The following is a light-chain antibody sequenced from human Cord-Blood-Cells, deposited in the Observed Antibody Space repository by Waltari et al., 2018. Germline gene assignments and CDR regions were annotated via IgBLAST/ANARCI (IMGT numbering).Light chain of an antibody. Sequence: DIQMTQSPSSLSASVGDRVTLTCRASQSISSYLNWYQQNPGKAPKLLIYAASSLQSGVPSRFSGSGSGTEFTLTISSLQPDDFATYYCQQYNSYSYTFGQGTKLEIK. V-gene: IGKV1-39*01. CDR2: AAS. CDR1: QSISSY. J-gene: IGKJ2*01. CDR3: QQYNSYSYT.